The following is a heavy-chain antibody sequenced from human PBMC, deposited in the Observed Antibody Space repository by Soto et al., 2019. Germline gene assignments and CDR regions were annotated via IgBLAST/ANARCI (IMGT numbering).Heavy chain of an antibody. D-gene: IGHD4-17*01. J-gene: IGHJ6*02. V-gene: IGHV1-2*02. CDR1: GYTFTDYY. CDR3: ARYRDYGDSRWYYAMDV. CDR2: IKPNSGGT. Sequence: QVQLVQSGAEVKKPGASVKFSCEASGYTFTDYYMHWVRQAPGQGLEWMGWIKPNSGGTNYAQKFQGRVTMTRDTSIRTAYKELSRMRYDDTAMYYCARYRDYGDSRWYYAMDVWGQGTTVTVSS.